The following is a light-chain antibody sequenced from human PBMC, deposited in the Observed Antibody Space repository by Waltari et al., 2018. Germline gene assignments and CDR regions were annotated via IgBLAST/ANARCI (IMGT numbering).Light chain of an antibody. CDR3: QKYVSLPAT. CDR1: QSVGKY. Sequence: VLTQSPGTLSLSPGERATLSCRASQSVGKYLAWYQQKPGKAPRLLIYDTSTRATGSPDRFSGSGSGTDFSLTISRLEPEDFAVYYCQKYVSLPATFGQGTKVQIK. V-gene: IGKV3-20*01. J-gene: IGKJ1*01. CDR2: DTS.